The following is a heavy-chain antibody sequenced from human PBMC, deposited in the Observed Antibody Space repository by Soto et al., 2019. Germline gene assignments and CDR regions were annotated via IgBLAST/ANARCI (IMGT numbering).Heavy chain of an antibody. D-gene: IGHD2-2*01. Sequence: SETLSLTCTVSGGFVNSDTHSWSWIRQTPGKRLEWIGFIYSGGSTKNPSLRSRVTMSVDTSKNQFSLKLRSVIVADTAVYHCARFVRSCSATTCSTRADVWGQGITVTVS. V-gene: IGHV4-61*01. CDR1: GGFVNSDTHS. CDR3: ARFVRSCSATTCSTRADV. J-gene: IGHJ6*02. CDR2: IYSGGST.